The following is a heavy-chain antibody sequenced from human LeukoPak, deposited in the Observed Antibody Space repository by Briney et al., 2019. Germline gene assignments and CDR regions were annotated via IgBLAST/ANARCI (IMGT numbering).Heavy chain of an antibody. CDR2: ITPILDTA. J-gene: IGHJ3*02. D-gene: IGHD4-23*01. CDR3: ARSLIDYGGSYDAFDI. Sequence: SVTVSCTASGGTFSTYAISWVRQAPGHGLEWMGVITPILDTANYAQKFQGRVTINAYQSTSTAYMELSSLRSEDTAVYYCARSLIDYGGSYDAFDIWGQGTMVTISS. CDR1: GGTFSTYA. V-gene: IGHV1-69*01.